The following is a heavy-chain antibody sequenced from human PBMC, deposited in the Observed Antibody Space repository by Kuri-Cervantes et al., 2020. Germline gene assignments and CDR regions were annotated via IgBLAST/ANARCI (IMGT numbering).Heavy chain of an antibody. CDR1: GVTFSNYY. Sequence: GESLKISCAASGVTFSNYYMSWIRQAPGKGLEWVSAISGSGGSTYYADSVKGRFTISRDNSKNTLYLQMNSLRAEDTAVYYCARDQTVAGPSTFDYWGQGTLVTVSS. J-gene: IGHJ4*02. D-gene: IGHD5/OR15-5a*01. CDR3: ARDQTVAGPSTFDY. CDR2: ISGSGGST. V-gene: IGHV3-23*01.